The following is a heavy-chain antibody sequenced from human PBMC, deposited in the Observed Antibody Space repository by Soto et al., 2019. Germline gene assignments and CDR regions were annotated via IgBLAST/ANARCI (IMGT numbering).Heavy chain of an antibody. Sequence: QVQLVESGGGVVQPGRSLRLSCAASGFTFSNSGMHWVRQAPGRGLEWVAVISPDGSEKHYADSVKGRFTISRDNSKNTLSLQMDSLRTEDTAVYYCAKDRSGCCSFDYWGQGTLVTVSS. CDR1: GFTFSNSG. J-gene: IGHJ4*02. CDR3: AKDRSGCCSFDY. V-gene: IGHV3-30*18. CDR2: ISPDGSEK. D-gene: IGHD6-25*01.